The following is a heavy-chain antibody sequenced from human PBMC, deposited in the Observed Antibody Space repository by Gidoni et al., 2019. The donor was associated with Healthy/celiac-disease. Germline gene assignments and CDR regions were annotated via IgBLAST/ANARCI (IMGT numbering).Heavy chain of an antibody. CDR2: ISGSGGRA. CDR3: AKEGYCSSTSCYRGAFDI. D-gene: IGHD2-2*02. J-gene: IGHJ3*02. V-gene: IGHV3-23*01. CDR1: GFTFSSYA. Sequence: EVQLLESGGGLVQSGGSLRTSCAASGFTFSSYARSWGRQAPGKGLDWVSAISGSGGRAYYADSVKGRFTISRDNSKNTLYLQMSSLRAEDTAVYYCAKEGYCSSTSCYRGAFDIWGQGTMVTVSS.